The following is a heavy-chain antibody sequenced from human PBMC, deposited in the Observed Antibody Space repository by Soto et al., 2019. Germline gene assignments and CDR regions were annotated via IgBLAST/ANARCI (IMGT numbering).Heavy chain of an antibody. V-gene: IGHV3-33*01. Sequence: GSLTLSCAASRFTFSSYGMHWGLQAPGKGLEWVAVIWYDGSNKYYAGSVKGRFTISRDNSRNTLYLQMSSLRAEDTAVYYCARGHYGGYVARAFDIWGQGTRVSVSS. J-gene: IGHJ3*02. CDR1: RFTFSSYG. CDR3: ARGHYGGYVARAFDI. CDR2: IWYDGSNK. D-gene: IGHD5-12*01.